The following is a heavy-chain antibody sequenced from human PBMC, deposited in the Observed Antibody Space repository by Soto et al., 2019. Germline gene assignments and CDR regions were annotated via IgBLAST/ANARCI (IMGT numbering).Heavy chain of an antibody. Sequence: QVQLVESGGGVVQPGKSLRLSCAASGFTFSSYAMHWVRQAPGKGLEWVAVISYDESNKYYADSVKGRFTISRDNSKNTLYLQMNSLRGEDTAVYHWARGAPIVGTTHLDYWGQGTLVTVSS. V-gene: IGHV3-30-3*01. CDR1: GFTFSSYA. CDR2: ISYDESNK. J-gene: IGHJ4*02. CDR3: ARGAPIVGTTHLDY. D-gene: IGHD1-26*01.